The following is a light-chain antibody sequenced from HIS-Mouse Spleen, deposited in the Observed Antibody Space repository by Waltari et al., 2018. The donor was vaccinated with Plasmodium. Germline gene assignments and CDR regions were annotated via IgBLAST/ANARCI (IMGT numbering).Light chain of an antibody. V-gene: IGLV3-10*01. Sequence: SYELTQPPSVSVSPGQTARITCPGDALPKQYDYWYQQKSGQAPELVIYEDSKRPSGIPERFSGSSSGTMATLTISGAQVEDEADYYCYSTDSSGNHRVFGGGTKLTVL. CDR2: EDS. J-gene: IGLJ3*02. CDR3: YSTDSSGNHRV. CDR1: ALPKQY.